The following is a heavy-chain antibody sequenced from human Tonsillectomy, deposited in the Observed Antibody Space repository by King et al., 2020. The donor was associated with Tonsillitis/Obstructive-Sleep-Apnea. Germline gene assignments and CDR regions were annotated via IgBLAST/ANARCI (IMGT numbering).Heavy chain of an antibody. J-gene: IGHJ6*03. Sequence: QLVEAGAEVKKPGASVKGFCQAVGDTFTRHHMHWVRQAPGQGLEWMGIINPSGGSTSHDQKIQGRVTITRDTSTSTVYMELSSLRSEDTAVYYCARGGSGWGDYYMDVWGKGTTVTVSS. CDR1: GDTFTRHH. CDR3: ARGGSGWGDYYMDV. D-gene: IGHD3-10*01. CDR2: INPSGGST. V-gene: IGHV1-46*01.